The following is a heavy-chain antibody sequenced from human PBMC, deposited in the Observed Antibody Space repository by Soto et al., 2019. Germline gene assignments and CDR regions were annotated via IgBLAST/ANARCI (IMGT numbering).Heavy chain of an antibody. J-gene: IGHJ4*02. CDR1: GGSISSYY. CDR2: IYYSGST. CDR3: ARRWGTYFDF. V-gene: IGHV4-59*01. D-gene: IGHD7-27*01. Sequence: TLSLTCTVSGGSISSYYWSWIRQPPGKGLEWIGYIYYSGSTDYDPSLKSRVTISVDTSKNQFSLKLSSVTAADAAVYYCARRWGTYFDFWGQGTLVTVSS.